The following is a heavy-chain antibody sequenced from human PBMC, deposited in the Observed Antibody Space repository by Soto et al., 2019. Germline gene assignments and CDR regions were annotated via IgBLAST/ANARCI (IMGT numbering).Heavy chain of an antibody. J-gene: IGHJ6*02. CDR3: AKDTRGVDYYYGMDV. CDR2: ISGSGGST. D-gene: IGHD3-10*01. Sequence: GGSLRLSCAASGFTFSSYAMSWVRQAPGKGLEWVSAISGSGGSTYYADSVKVRFTITRDNSKNTLYLKMNSLRAEDTAVDYCAKDTRGVDYYYGMDVWGQGTTVTVSS. CDR1: GFTFSSYA. V-gene: IGHV3-23*01.